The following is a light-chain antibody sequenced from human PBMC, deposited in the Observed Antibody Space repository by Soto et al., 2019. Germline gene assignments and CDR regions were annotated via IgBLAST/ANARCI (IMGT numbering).Light chain of an antibody. J-gene: IGKJ2*01. CDR2: DAS. Sequence: DLQMTQSPSSLSASVGDRVTITCQASQDISKYLNWYQQKPGKAPKLLIYDASNLETGVPSRFSGSGSGTDFTFTISSLQPEDXATYXXXQYVNLPMYTFGRGTKVEIK. CDR3: XQYVNLPMYT. CDR1: QDISKY. V-gene: IGKV1-33*01.